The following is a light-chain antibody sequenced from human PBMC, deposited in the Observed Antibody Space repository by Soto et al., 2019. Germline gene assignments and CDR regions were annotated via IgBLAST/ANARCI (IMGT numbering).Light chain of an antibody. CDR1: SSVVGGYDY. J-gene: IGLJ1*01. V-gene: IGLV2-14*01. Sequence: QSVRTQPASVSGSPGQSIAISCTGTSSVVGGYDYVSWYQQHPEKAPNLIIYEVTKRPSGVSNRFSGSKSGNTASLTISGLQPDDEAVYFCSSHTSGDTRVFGSGTKVTVL. CDR3: SSHTSGDTRV. CDR2: EVT.